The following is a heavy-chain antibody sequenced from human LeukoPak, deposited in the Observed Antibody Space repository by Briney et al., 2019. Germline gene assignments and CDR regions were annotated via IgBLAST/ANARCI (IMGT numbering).Heavy chain of an antibody. CDR2: ISSSGSTI. CDR3: ARISSYGDYVSY. CDR1: GFTFSDYY. D-gene: IGHD4-17*01. V-gene: IGHV3-11*01. J-gene: IGHJ4*02. Sequence: PGGSLRLSCAASGFTFSDYYMSWIRQAPGKGLEWVSYISSSGSTIYYADSVKGRFAISRDNAKNSLYLQMNSLRAEDTAVYYCARISSYGDYVSYWGQGTLVTVSS.